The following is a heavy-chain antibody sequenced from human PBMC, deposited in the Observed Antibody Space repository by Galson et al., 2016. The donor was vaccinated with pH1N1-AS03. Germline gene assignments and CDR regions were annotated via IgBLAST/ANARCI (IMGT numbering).Heavy chain of an antibody. CDR2: INAGNGNT. CDR1: GYTFTSYA. CDR3: ARDWGRGYDSFDYYYGMDV. J-gene: IGHJ6*02. D-gene: IGHD5-12*01. Sequence: SVKVSCKASGYTFTSYAMHWVRQAPGQRLEWMGWINAGNGNTNYSQKFQGRVTITRDTSASTAYMELSSLRSEDTAVYYCARDWGRGYDSFDYYYGMDVWGQETTVTVAS. V-gene: IGHV1-3*01.